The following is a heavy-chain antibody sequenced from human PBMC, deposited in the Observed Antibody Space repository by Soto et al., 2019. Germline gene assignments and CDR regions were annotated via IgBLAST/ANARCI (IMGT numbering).Heavy chain of an antibody. CDR3: ARVKPPNYFHYYYMDV. CDR1: GFTLSSYC. CDR2: INSDGSST. J-gene: IGHJ6*03. V-gene: IGHV3-74*01. Sequence: PGGSLRLSCAASGFTLSSYCMHWVRQAPGKGLVWVSRINSDGSSTSYADSVKGRFTISRDNAKNTLYLQMNCLRAEDTAVYYCARVKPPNYFHYYYMDVWGKGTTVTVSS.